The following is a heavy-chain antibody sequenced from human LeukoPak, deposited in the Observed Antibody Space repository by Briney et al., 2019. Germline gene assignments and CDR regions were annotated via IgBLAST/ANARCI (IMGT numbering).Heavy chain of an antibody. D-gene: IGHD6-19*01. V-gene: IGHV3-73*01. CDR2: IRSKANGYAT. CDR1: GFTFSGSP. J-gene: IGHJ6*03. Sequence: GGSLRLSCAASGFTFSGSPMHWVRQASGEGLEWVGRIRSKANGYATAYAASVRGRFTISRDDSKNTAYLQMNSLKTEDTAVYYCTSWGGIAVGYYMDVWGKGTTVTVSS. CDR3: TSWGGIAVGYYMDV.